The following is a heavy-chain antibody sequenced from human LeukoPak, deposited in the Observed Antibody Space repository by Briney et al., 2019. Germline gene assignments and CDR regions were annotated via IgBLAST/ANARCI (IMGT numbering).Heavy chain of an antibody. CDR1: GDSIRGYY. CDR2: MYYSGTT. Sequence: SETLSLTCTVSGDSIRGYYWNWIRQSPGTGLEWIAYMYYSGTTTKYNPSLKSRVTMSADASKNQISLKLSSVTAADTAVYYCARELAGSSSMDVWGKGTTVTVSS. D-gene: IGHD3-10*01. CDR3: ARELAGSSSMDV. V-gene: IGHV4-59*01. J-gene: IGHJ6*04.